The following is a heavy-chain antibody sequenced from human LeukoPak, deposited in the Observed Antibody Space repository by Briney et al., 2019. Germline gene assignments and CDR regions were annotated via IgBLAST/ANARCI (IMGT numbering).Heavy chain of an antibody. V-gene: IGHV1-18*01. CDR2: ISGYNGNT. Sequence: ASVKVSCRGFGYNFTNYGISWVRQAPGQRLEWMGWISGYNGNTDYAQKFQARVTMTTDTSTSTGYLELRSLKSDDTAVYYCARAGRLKSGSNIYWGRGTLVTVSS. J-gene: IGHJ4*02. D-gene: IGHD1-26*01. CDR3: ARAGRLKSGSNIY. CDR1: GYNFTNYG.